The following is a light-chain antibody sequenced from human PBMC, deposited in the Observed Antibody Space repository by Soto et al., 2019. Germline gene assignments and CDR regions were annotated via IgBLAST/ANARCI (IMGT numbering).Light chain of an antibody. V-gene: IGLV2-8*01. CDR3: SSYAGSNKFVV. Sequence: QSALTQPPSASGSPGQSVTISCTGTSSDVGGYNYVSWYQQHPGKAPKLMIYEVSKRPSGVPHRFSGSKSGNTASLTVSGLDAEDEADYYCSSYAGSNKFVVFAGRTKVTVL. CDR1: SSDVGGYNY. J-gene: IGLJ2*01. CDR2: EVS.